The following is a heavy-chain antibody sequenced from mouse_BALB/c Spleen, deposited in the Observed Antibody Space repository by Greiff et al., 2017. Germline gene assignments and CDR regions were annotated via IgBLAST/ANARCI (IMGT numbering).Heavy chain of an antibody. D-gene: IGHD1-1*01. Sequence: VHLVESGPGLVAPSQSLSITCTVSGFSLTSYGVHWVRQPPGKGLEWLGVIWAGGSTNYNSALMSRLSISKDNSKSQVFLKMNSLQTDDTAMYYGARDYYGSSYSPFAYWGQGTLVTVSA. CDR3: ARDYYGSSYSPFAY. CDR2: IWAGGST. V-gene: IGHV2-9*02. CDR1: GFSLTSYG. J-gene: IGHJ3*01.